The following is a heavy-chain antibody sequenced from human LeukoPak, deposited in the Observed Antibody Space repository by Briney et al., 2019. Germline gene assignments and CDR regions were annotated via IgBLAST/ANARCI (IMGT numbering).Heavy chain of an antibody. CDR1: GFTFSSYG. D-gene: IGHD3-10*01. J-gene: IGHJ4*02. Sequence: GGSLRLSCAASGFTFSSYGMHWVRQAPGKGLEWVAFIRYDGSNKYCADSVKGRFTISRDNSKNTLYLQMNSLRAEDTAVYYCAKDSTRRGLLWFGELRGYFDYWGQGTLVTVSS. CDR3: AKDSTRRGLLWFGELRGYFDY. CDR2: IRYDGSNK. V-gene: IGHV3-30*02.